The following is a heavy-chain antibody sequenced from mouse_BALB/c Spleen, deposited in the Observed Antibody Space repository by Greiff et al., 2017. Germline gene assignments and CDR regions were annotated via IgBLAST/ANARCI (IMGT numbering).Heavy chain of an antibody. Sequence: EVMLVESGGDLVKPGGSLKLSCAASGFTFSSYAMSWVRQTPEKRLEWVASISSGGSTYYPDSVKGRFTISRDNARNILYLQMSSLRSEDTAMYYCARGLNSLAYWGQGTLVTVSA. CDR3: ARGLNSLAY. J-gene: IGHJ3*01. D-gene: IGHD2-12*01. V-gene: IGHV5-6-5*01. CDR2: ISSGGST. CDR1: GFTFSSYA.